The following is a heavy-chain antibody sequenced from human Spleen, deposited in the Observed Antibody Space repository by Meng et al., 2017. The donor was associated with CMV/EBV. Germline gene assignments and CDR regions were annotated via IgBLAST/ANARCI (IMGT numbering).Heavy chain of an antibody. CDR1: GYTLTGHY. J-gene: IGHJ4*02. V-gene: IGHV1-2*02. CDR2: IYPNSGVT. D-gene: IGHD1-1*01. CDR3: ARDHNWGPDY. Sequence: CEGSGYTLTGHYLHWVRQAPGQGLECMGCIYPNSGVTIYALKFQGRVTMTMDTSINTVYMELTRLRSDDTAVYYCARDHNWGPDYWGQGTLVTVSS.